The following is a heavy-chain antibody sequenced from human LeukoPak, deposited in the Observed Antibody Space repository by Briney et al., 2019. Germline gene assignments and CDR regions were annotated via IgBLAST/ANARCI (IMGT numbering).Heavy chain of an antibody. CDR3: ARRYYDFWSGYLHFDC. CDR2: MNPNSGNT. V-gene: IGHV1-8*03. Sequence: ASVKVSCKASGYTFTSYDINWVRQATGQGLEWMGWMNPNSGNTGYAQKFQGRVTITRNTSISTAYMELSSLRSEDTAVYYCARRYYDFWSGYLHFDCWGQGTLVTVSS. J-gene: IGHJ4*02. CDR1: GYTFTSYD. D-gene: IGHD3-3*01.